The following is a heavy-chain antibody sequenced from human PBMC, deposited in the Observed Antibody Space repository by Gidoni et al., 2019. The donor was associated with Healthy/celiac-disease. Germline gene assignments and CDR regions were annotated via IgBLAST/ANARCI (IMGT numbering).Heavy chain of an antibody. CDR2: ISSSGSTI. CDR3: ARDGRGGYSNFYFDY. J-gene: IGHJ4*02. Sequence: EVQLVESGGGWVQPGGSLRLSCAASGFNVSRYEMNWVRPAPGKGLGWVSYISSSGSTIYYADSVKGRVTISRDNAKNSRYLQMHSLRAEDTAVYYCARDGRGGYSNFYFDYWGQGTLVTVSS. D-gene: IGHD1-26*01. CDR1: GFNVSRYE. V-gene: IGHV3-48*03.